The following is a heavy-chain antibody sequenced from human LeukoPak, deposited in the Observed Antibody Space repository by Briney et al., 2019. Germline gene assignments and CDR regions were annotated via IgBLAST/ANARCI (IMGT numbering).Heavy chain of an antibody. CDR1: GFTFSSYS. CDR2: ISSSSSTI. CDR3: ARGDYYDSPDDAFDI. V-gene: IGHV3-48*04. Sequence: PGGSLRLSCAASGFTFSSYSMNWVRQAPGKGLELVSYISSSSSTIYYADSVKGRFTISRDNAKNSLYLQMNSLRAEATAVYYCARGDYYDSPDDAFDIWGQGTMVTVSS. J-gene: IGHJ3*02. D-gene: IGHD3-22*01.